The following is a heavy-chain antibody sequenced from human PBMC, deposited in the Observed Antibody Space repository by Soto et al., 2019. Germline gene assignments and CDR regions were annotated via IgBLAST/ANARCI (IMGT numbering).Heavy chain of an antibody. J-gene: IGHJ6*03. CDR3: ARDSASSALRRGITRCYYMDV. CDR2: INTFNYAT. V-gene: IGHV1-18*01. D-gene: IGHD4-17*01. Sequence: QVQLVQSGNEVKKPGASVKVSCKASGYTFTNFYITWVRQAPGQGLEWLGWINTFNYATNYAQKLQGRVTLTTDTSTTTAFMELRRRKYDDTAVYFCARDSASSALRRGITRCYYMDVWGKGTTVTVSS. CDR1: GYTFTNFY.